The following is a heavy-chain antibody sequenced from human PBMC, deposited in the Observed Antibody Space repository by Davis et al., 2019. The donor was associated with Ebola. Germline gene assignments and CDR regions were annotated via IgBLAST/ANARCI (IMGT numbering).Heavy chain of an antibody. CDR3: VKDTSNIWFDV. Sequence: GGSLRLSCAASGFIFSDYAMTWVRQAPGKGLEWVSAISGSGTSTYYVDSVKGRFTISRDNSKNTLYLQMNSLRVEDTAMCYCVKDTSNIWFDVWGQGTLVTVSA. CDR1: GFIFSDYA. J-gene: IGHJ3*01. CDR2: ISGSGTST. V-gene: IGHV3-23*01. D-gene: IGHD2/OR15-2a*01.